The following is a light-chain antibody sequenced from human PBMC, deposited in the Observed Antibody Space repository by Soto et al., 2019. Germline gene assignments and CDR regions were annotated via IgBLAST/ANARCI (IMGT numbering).Light chain of an antibody. CDR3: QVWASSTVL. CDR2: RDY. Sequence: SYELTQPLSVSVALGQTARITCGGNNIGSKNVHWYQQKPGQAPVLVIYRDYNRPSGIPERFSGSNSGNTATLTISRAQAGDEADYYCQVWASSTVLFGGGTKLTVL. V-gene: IGLV3-9*01. CDR1: NIGSKN. J-gene: IGLJ2*01.